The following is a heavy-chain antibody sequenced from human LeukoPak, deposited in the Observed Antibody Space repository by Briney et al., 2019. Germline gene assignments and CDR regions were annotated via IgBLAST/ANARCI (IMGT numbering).Heavy chain of an antibody. V-gene: IGHV4-30-2*01. CDR1: GGSISSGGYS. CDR3: ARDPIYGDLDAFDI. J-gene: IGHJ3*02. Sequence: SPSETLSLTCAVSGGSISSGGYSWSWIRQPPGKGLEWIGYIYHSGSTYYNPSLKSRVTISVDRSKNQFSLKLSSVTAADTAVYYCARDPIYGDLDAFDIWGQGTMVTVSS. CDR2: IYHSGST. D-gene: IGHD4-17*01.